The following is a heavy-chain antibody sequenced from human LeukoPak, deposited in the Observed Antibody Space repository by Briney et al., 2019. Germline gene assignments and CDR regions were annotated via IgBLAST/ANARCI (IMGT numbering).Heavy chain of an antibody. D-gene: IGHD2-15*01. J-gene: IGHJ4*02. CDR2: ISTYNGDT. CDR3: ARMTDLGYCSGGSCQPADY. V-gene: IGHV1-18*01. CDR1: RYTFTSYG. Sequence: GASVKVSCKASRYTFTSYGISWVRQAPGQGLEWMGWISTYNGDTNYAQKLQGRVTMTTDTYTSTAYMELRSLISDDTAVYYCARMTDLGYCSGGSCQPADYWGQGTLVTVSS.